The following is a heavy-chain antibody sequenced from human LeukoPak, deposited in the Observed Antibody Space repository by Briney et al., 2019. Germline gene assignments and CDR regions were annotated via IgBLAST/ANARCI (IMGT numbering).Heavy chain of an antibody. Sequence: ASVKVSCKASGYTFTGYYMHWVRQAPGQGLEWMGRINPNSGGTNYAQKFQGRVTMTRDTSISTAYMELSRLRSDDTAVYYRARDGGYSSSWYRYYYYGMDVWGQGTTVTVSS. CDR1: GYTFTGYY. V-gene: IGHV1-2*06. J-gene: IGHJ6*02. CDR3: ARDGGYSSSWYRYYYYGMDV. D-gene: IGHD6-13*01. CDR2: INPNSGGT.